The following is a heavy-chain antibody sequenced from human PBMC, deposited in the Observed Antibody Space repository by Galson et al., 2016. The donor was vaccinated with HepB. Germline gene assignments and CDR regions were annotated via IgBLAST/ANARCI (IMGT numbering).Heavy chain of an antibody. CDR1: GFTFSNYG. Sequence: SLRLSCAASGFTFSNYGMHWVRQAPGKGLEWVAVISDDESNEYYADSVKGRFTISRDNSKNTLYLQMTSLRAEDTAVYYCANSGLLRFLEWLLPFDCWGQETLVTVSS. D-gene: IGHD3-3*01. CDR2: ISDDESNE. V-gene: IGHV3-30*18. CDR3: ANSGLLRFLEWLLPFDC. J-gene: IGHJ4*02.